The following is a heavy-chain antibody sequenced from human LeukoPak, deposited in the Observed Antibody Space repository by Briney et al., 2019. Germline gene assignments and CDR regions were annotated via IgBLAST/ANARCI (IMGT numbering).Heavy chain of an antibody. Sequence: PSETLSLTCTVSGGSISSTTYYWGWIRQPPGKGLEWIGSIYYSGSTYYNPSLKSRVTISVDTSTNQFSLNVTSVTAVDTALYYCARHGSLGSGWLYWGQGTLVTVSS. CDR2: IYYSGST. CDR1: GGSISSTTYY. J-gene: IGHJ4*02. CDR3: ARHGSLGSGWLY. D-gene: IGHD6-19*01. V-gene: IGHV4-39*01.